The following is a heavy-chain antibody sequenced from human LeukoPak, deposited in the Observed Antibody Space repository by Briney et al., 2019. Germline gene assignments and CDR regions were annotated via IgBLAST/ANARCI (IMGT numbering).Heavy chain of an antibody. CDR2: IEGDGSST. CDR1: GFTFSHYW. Sequence: PGGSLRLSCAASGFTFSHYWMHWVRQAPGKGLEWVSRIEGDGSSTNYADSVRGQFTISRDNAKNTLYLQMNSLRAEDTAVYYCARDPSIPVAGTYWGQGTLVTVSS. D-gene: IGHD6-19*01. J-gene: IGHJ4*02. V-gene: IGHV3-74*01. CDR3: ARDPSIPVAGTY.